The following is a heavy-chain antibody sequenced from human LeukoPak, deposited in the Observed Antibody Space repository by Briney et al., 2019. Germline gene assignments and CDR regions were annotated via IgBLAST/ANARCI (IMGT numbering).Heavy chain of an antibody. CDR3: ARDPPHGMDV. J-gene: IGHJ6*02. CDR1: GFTFANYN. CDR2: ISSTSSTI. Sequence: GGSLRLSCAASGFTFANYNFNWVRQAPGKGLEWVSYISSTSSTIYYADSMKGRFTISRDNSKNSLYLQMNSLRAEDTAVYYCARDPPHGMDVWGQGTTVTVSS. V-gene: IGHV3-48*01.